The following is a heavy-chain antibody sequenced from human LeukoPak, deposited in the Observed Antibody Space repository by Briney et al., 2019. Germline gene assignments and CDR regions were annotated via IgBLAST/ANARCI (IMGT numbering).Heavy chain of an antibody. CDR1: GFTFSSYW. Sequence: TGGSLRLSCAASGFTFSSYWMSWVRQAPGKGLEWVANIKQDGSEKYYVDSVKGRFTISRDNAKNSLYLQMNSLRAEDTAVYYCARAGNYYDSSGYYYPNYWGQGTLVTVSS. D-gene: IGHD3-22*01. CDR3: ARAGNYYDSSGYYYPNY. CDR2: IKQDGSEK. V-gene: IGHV3-7*01. J-gene: IGHJ4*02.